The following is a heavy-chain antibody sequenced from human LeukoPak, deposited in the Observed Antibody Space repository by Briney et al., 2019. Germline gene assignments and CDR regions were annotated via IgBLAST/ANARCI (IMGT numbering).Heavy chain of an antibody. V-gene: IGHV3-43*02. D-gene: IGHD2-2*03. CDR1: GFTFDDYA. Sequence: GGSLRLSCAASGFTFDDYAMHWVRQAPGKGLEWVSLISGDGGSPYYADSVKGRFTISRDNSKNSLFLQMSSLRTEDTAFYYCARDVDSRIGYAPNRPLYWVQGILVTVS. J-gene: IGHJ4*02. CDR2: ISGDGGSP. CDR3: ARDVDSRIGYAPNRPLY.